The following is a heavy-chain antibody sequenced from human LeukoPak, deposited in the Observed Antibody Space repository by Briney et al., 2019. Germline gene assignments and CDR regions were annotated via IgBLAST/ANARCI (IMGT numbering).Heavy chain of an antibody. CDR1: GDSVSSSY. Sequence: SETLSLTCTVSGDSVSSSYWSWIRQPPGKGLEWIGYIYYSGSTNYNPSLKSRVTISVDTSKNQFSLKLSSVTAADTAVYYCARDGSYASGYYYYYMDVWGKGTTVTVSS. D-gene: IGHD1-26*01. CDR2: IYYSGST. V-gene: IGHV4-59*02. J-gene: IGHJ6*03. CDR3: ARDGSYASGYYYYYMDV.